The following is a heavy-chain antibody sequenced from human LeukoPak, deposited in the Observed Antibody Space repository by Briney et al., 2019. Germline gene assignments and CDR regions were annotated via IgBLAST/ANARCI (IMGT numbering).Heavy chain of an antibody. Sequence: GGSLRLSCAASGFTFSSYGMHWVRQAPGKGLEWVAVISYDGSNKYYADSVKGRFTISRDNSKNTLYLQMNSLRAEDTAVYYCAKDMARGDPPYYYYGMDVWGKGTTVTVSS. D-gene: IGHD3-10*01. J-gene: IGHJ6*04. CDR2: ISYDGSNK. V-gene: IGHV3-30*18. CDR1: GFTFSSYG. CDR3: AKDMARGDPPYYYYGMDV.